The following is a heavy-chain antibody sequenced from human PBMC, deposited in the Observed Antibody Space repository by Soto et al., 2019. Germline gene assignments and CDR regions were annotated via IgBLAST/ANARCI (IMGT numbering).Heavy chain of an antibody. Sequence: GGSLRLSCAASGFTFSSYGMHWVRQAPGKGLEWVAVISYDGSNKYYADSVKGRFTISRDNSKNTLYLQMNSLRAEDTAVYYCAKLPVGAHGGVDAFDIWGQGTMVT. J-gene: IGHJ3*02. V-gene: IGHV3-30*18. D-gene: IGHD1-26*01. CDR3: AKLPVGAHGGVDAFDI. CDR2: ISYDGSNK. CDR1: GFTFSSYG.